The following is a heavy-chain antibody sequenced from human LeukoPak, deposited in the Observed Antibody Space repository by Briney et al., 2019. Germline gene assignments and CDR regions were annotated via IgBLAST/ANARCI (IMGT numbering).Heavy chain of an antibody. D-gene: IGHD6-13*01. Sequence: SETLSLTCTVSGGSISSSSYYWGWIRQPPGKGLEWIGSIYYSGSTYYNPSLKSRVTISVDTSKNQFSLKLSSVTAADTAVYYCARTTGVSSWPLLYYYYYYYMDVWGKGTTVTVSS. CDR2: IYYSGST. V-gene: IGHV4-39*07. CDR3: ARTTGVSSWPLLYYYYYYYMDV. CDR1: GGSISSSSYY. J-gene: IGHJ6*03.